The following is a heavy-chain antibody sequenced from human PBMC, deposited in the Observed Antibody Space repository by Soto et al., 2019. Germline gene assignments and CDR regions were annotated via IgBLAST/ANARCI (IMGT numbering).Heavy chain of an antibody. J-gene: IGHJ1*01. CDR1: GGTFSSYA. Sequence: ASVKVSCKASGGTFSSYAISWVRQAPGQGLEWMGGIIPIFGTANYAQKFQGRVTITADESTSTAYMELSSLRSEDTAVYYCARDFNYYGSGSYYRKYFQHWGQGTLVTVSS. D-gene: IGHD3-10*01. CDR2: IIPIFGTA. CDR3: ARDFNYYGSGSYYRKYFQH. V-gene: IGHV1-69*13.